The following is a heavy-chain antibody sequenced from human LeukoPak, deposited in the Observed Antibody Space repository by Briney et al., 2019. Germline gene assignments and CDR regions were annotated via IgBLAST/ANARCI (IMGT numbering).Heavy chain of an antibody. D-gene: IGHD3-9*01. CDR2: ISGSGGST. V-gene: IGHV3-23*01. CDR1: GFTFSSYA. J-gene: IGHJ4*02. Sequence: GGSLRLSCAASGFTFSSYAMSWVRQAPGKGLEWASAISGSGGSTYYADSVKGRFTISRDNSKNTLYLQMNSLRAEDTAVYYCAKDSYDILTGGVDYWGQGTLVTVSS. CDR3: AKDSYDILTGGVDY.